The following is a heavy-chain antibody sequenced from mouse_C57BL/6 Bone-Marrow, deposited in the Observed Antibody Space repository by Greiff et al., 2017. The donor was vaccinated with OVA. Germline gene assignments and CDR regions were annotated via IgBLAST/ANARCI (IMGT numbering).Heavy chain of an antibody. J-gene: IGHJ1*03. V-gene: IGHV1-59*01. CDR2: IDPSDSYT. D-gene: IGHD2-2*01. Sequence: QVQLQQPGAELVRPGTSVKLSCKASGYTFTSYWMHWVKQRPGQGLEWIGVIDPSDSYTNYNQKFKGKATLTVDTSSITAYMQLSSLTSDDSAVYYYARAQKFYGYDWYFDVWGTGTTVTVSS. CDR3: ARAQKFYGYDWYFDV. CDR1: GYTFTSYW.